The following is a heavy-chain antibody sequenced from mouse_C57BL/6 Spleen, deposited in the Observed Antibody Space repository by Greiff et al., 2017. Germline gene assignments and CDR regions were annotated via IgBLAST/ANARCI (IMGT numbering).Heavy chain of an antibody. Sequence: QVQLQQSGPGLVQPSQSLSITCTVSGFSLTSYGVHWVRQSPGKGLEWLGAIWSGGSTDYNAACISRLSISKDNSKSQVFFKMNSLQADDTAIYYCARTERGAWFAYWGQGTLVTVSA. V-gene: IGHV2-2*01. CDR2: IWSGGST. J-gene: IGHJ3*01. CDR3: ARTERGAWFAY. CDR1: GFSLTSYG.